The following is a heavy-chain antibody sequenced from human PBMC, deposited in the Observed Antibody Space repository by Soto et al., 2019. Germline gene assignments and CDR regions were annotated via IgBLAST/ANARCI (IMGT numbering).Heavy chain of an antibody. J-gene: IGHJ3*01. D-gene: IGHD2-2*02. CDR2: IHYTGTT. CDR3: AQSRSQYPGTFDV. Sequence: QLQLQESGPGLVKPSETLSLTCTVSSGSISNVAYFWAWIRQPPGKGLEWIGSIHYTGTTYFNPSIKSRVTMSVHPSNNQYSLEVNSVPAAHTAIYYSAQSRSQYPGTFDVWGRGTMVTVSS. CDR1: SGSISNVAYF. V-gene: IGHV4-39*01.